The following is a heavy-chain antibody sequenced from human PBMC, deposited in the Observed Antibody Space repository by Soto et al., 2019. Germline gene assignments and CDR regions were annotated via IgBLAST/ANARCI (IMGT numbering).Heavy chain of an antibody. D-gene: IGHD6-6*01. CDR2: IIPIFGTA. V-gene: IGHV1-69*01. J-gene: IGHJ6*02. CDR3: ARERYSSSYNFVYGMDV. CDR1: GGTFSSYA. Sequence: QVQLVQSGAEVKKPGSSVKVSCKASGGTFSSYAISWVRQAPGQGLEWMGGIIPIFGTANYAQKFQGRVTITADESTSTAYMELSSRRSEDTAVDYWARERYSSSYNFVYGMDVWGQGTTVTVSS.